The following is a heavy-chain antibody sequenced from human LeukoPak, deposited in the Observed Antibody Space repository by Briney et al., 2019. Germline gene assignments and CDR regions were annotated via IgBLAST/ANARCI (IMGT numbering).Heavy chain of an antibody. CDR1: GGSISSGGYS. J-gene: IGHJ5*02. CDR2: IYYSGST. CDR3: ARGSNWFDP. V-gene: IGHV4-61*08. Sequence: NPSETLSLTCAVSGGSISSGGYSWSWIRQPPGKGLEWIGYIYYSGSTNYNPSLKSRVTISVDTSKNQFSLKLSSVTAADTAVYYCARGSNWFDPWGQGTLATVSS.